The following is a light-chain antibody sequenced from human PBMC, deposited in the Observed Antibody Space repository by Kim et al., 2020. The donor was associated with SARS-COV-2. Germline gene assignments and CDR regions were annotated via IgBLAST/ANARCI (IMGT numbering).Light chain of an antibody. CDR3: AAWDDSLSGRV. CDR2: INN. J-gene: IGLJ3*02. V-gene: IGLV1-47*01. CDR1: SSNIGPNY. Sequence: ELTQPPSASGTPGQSVTISCSGSSSNIGPNYVYWYQQLPGTAPKVLIYINNQRPSGVPDRFSGSKSGTSASLAISGLRSEDEADYYCAAWDDSLSGRVFGGGTQLTVL.